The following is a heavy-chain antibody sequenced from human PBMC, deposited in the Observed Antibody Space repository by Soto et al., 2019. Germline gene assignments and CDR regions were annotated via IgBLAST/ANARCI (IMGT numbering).Heavy chain of an antibody. CDR1: AFTFRSYV. V-gene: IGHV3-30*18. CDR2: ISYDGSNK. D-gene: IGHD2-2*01. CDR3: AKDRDIVVVPAAPFAGPDFDY. J-gene: IGHJ4*02. Sequence: PGGSLRLSCAASAFTFRSYVMHLVCQAQGKGLEWVAVISYDGSNKYYADSMKGRFTISRDNSKNTLYLQMNSLRAEDTAVYYCAKDRDIVVVPAAPFAGPDFDYWGQGTLVTVSS.